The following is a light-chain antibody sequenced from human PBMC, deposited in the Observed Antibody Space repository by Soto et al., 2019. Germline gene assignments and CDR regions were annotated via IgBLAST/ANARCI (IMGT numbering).Light chain of an antibody. CDR3: QQYNSYST. V-gene: IGKV1-5*01. CDR2: DAS. Sequence: DIQITQSPSTLSASVGDRVTITCRASQSISYWLAWYQQKPGKPPKLLIYDASSLESGVPSRFSGSGSGTEFTLTISSLQPDDFATYYCQQYNSYSTFGQGTKVDIK. J-gene: IGKJ1*01. CDR1: QSISYW.